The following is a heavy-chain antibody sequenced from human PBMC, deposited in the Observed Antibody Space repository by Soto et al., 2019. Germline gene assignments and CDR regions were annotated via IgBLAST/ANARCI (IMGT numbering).Heavy chain of an antibody. CDR2: IYYSGRT. CDR1: GGSISSYY. CDR3: ATFYGDYVSY. D-gene: IGHD4-17*01. V-gene: IGHV4-59*08. J-gene: IGHJ4*02. Sequence: TSETLSLTCTVSGGSISSYYWSCIRQPPGKGLEWIGYIYYSGRTNYTPSLKSRVPISVDTSKNHFSLKLSSVTPADTAVYYCATFYGDYVSYWGQGTLVTVS.